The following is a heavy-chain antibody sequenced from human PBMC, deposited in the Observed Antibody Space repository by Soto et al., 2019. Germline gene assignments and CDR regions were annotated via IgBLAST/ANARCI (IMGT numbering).Heavy chain of an antibody. V-gene: IGHV3-48*01. J-gene: IGHJ4*02. CDR1: GFTFSSSW. CDR2: ISSSSSTM. Sequence: GGSLRLSCAASGFTFSSSWMHWVRQAPGKGLEWVSYISSSSSTMYYADSVKGRFTISRDNAKNSLYLQMNSLGAEDTAVYYCARDKTTRLDYWGQGTLVTVSS. CDR3: ARDKTTRLDY.